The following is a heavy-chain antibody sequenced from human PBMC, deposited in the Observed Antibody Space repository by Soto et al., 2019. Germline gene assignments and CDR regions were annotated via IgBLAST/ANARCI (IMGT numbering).Heavy chain of an antibody. V-gene: IGHV4-39*01. CDR2: IYYSGRT. CDR1: GGSVSSSNYY. D-gene: IGHD3-9*01. J-gene: IGHJ4*02. Sequence: QLQLQESGPGLVKPSETLSLTCTVSGGSVSSSNYYWGWSRQSPGKVLEWIGSIYYSGRTYYNPSLESRVNISVDKYKNQFSLKVISVTTADTALYSCAKLEGLATISYYFDYWGRGTLVTVSS. CDR3: AKLEGLATISYYFDY.